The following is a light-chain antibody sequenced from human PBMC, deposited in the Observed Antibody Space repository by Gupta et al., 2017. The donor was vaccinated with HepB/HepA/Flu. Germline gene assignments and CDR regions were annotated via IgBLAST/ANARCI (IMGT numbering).Light chain of an antibody. CDR2: WAS. CDR1: QSVLYSSNNKNY. CDR3: QQYYSTPRT. V-gene: IGKV4-1*01. Sequence: DIVMTESPDSLAVSLGERATINCKSSQSVLYSSNNKNYLAWYQQKPGQPPKLLIYWASTRESGVPDRCSGSGSGTDFTLTSSSLQAEDVAVYYCQQYYSTPRTFGQGTKLEIK. J-gene: IGKJ2*01.